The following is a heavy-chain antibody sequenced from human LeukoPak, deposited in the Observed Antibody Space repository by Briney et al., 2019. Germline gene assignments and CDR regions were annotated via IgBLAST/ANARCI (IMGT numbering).Heavy chain of an antibody. D-gene: IGHD2-2*01. Sequence: GGSLGLSCAASGFTFSDYYMSWIRQAPGKGLEWVSYISSSSSYTNYADSVKGRFTISRDNAKNSLYLQMSSLRAEDTAVYYCAINSIVVPAAMDFDYWGQGTLVTVSS. V-gene: IGHV3-11*06. CDR3: AINSIVVPAAMDFDY. CDR2: ISSSSSYT. J-gene: IGHJ4*02. CDR1: GFTFSDYY.